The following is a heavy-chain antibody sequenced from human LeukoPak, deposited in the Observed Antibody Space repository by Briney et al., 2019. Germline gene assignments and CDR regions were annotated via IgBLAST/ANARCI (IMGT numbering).Heavy chain of an antibody. V-gene: IGHV3-30*18. CDR1: GFTFSSYG. CDR2: ISYDGSNK. Sequence: GGSLRLSCAASGFTFSSYGMHWVRQAPGKGLEWVAVISYDGSNKYYADSVKGRFTISRDNSKNTLYLQMNSLRAEDTAVYYCAKTRVDYWGRGTLVIVSS. CDR3: AKTRVDY. J-gene: IGHJ4*02. D-gene: IGHD2-2*01.